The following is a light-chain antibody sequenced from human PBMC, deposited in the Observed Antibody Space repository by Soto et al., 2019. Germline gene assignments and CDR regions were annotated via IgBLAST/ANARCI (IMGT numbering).Light chain of an antibody. CDR1: QSISSD. CDR2: SAS. J-gene: IGKJ1*01. CDR3: QQSYNSPPWT. V-gene: IGKV1-39*01. Sequence: DIQMTQSPSSLSASVGDRVTITCRASQSISSDLNWYQQKPGKAPKLLIYSASSLQSGVPSRFSGSGSGTDFTLTISSLQPEDFATYYCQQSYNSPPWTFGQGTKVENK.